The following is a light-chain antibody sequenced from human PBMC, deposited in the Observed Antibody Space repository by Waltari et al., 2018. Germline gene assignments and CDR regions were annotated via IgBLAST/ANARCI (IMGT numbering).Light chain of an antibody. CDR2: GAC. Sequence: EIVLTQSPGTLSLSPGERATLSCRASQSVSSSYLAWYQQKPGQAPRLLIYGACSRATGIPDRFSGGGSGTDFTLTISRLEPEDFAVYYCQQYGSSVTFGPGTKVDIK. CDR1: QSVSSSY. V-gene: IGKV3-20*01. CDR3: QQYGSSVT. J-gene: IGKJ3*01.